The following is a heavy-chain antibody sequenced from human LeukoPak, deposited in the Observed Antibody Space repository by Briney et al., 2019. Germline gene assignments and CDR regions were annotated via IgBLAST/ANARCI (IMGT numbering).Heavy chain of an antibody. CDR1: GGSFRGDYY. CDR3: ARAPWAYGNYVHAFDI. CDR2: IYSGGRI. V-gene: IGHV4-39*07. D-gene: IGHD4-11*01. J-gene: IGHJ3*02. Sequence: ASETLSLTCTVSGGSFRGDYYWAWIRQPPGKGLEWIGSIYSGGRIYYNPSLKSRVSISIDTSNNDLSLKVTSVTAADTAGYYCARAPWAYGNYVHAFDIWGQGTMVTVSS.